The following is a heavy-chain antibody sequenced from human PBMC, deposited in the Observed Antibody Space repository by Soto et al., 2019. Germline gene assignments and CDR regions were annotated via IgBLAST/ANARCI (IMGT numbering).Heavy chain of an antibody. CDR1: GDSISSTHW. CDR2: VYHTGST. D-gene: IGHD2-2*01. V-gene: IGHV4-4*02. CDR3: ARLAGYCSSTSCYGYYGMDV. Sequence: SETLSLTCVVSGDSISSTHWWTWVRQTPGTGLEWIGEVYHTGSTYYNPSLKSRVTISVDTSKNQFSLKLNSVTAADTAVYYCARLAGYCSSTSCYGYYGMDVWGQGTTVTVSS. J-gene: IGHJ6*02.